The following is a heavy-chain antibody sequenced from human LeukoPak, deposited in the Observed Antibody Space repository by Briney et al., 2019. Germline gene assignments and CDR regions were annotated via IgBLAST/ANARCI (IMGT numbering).Heavy chain of an antibody. CDR1: GFTFSSYW. J-gene: IGHJ4*02. CDR2: IKEDGSET. Sequence: GGSLRLSCAASGFTFSSYWMSWVRQAPGKGLEWVATIKEDGSETYYVESVKGRFTISRDNAKNSQYLQMSSLRAEDTSVYYCARDPLRRFDYRGEGTLPTVPS. CDR3: ARDPLRRFDY. V-gene: IGHV3-7*01.